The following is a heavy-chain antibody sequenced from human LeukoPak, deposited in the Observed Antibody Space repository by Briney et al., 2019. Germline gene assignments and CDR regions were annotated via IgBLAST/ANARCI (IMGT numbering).Heavy chain of an antibody. CDR2: IKQDGSEK. V-gene: IGHV3-7*01. D-gene: IGHD3-10*01. J-gene: IGHJ4*02. CDR3: ARPLEGYLGSGSWYFDY. CDR1: GFTFSNYW. Sequence: GGSLRLSCAVSGFTFSNYWMSWVRQAPGKGLEWVANIKQDGSEKYYVDSVEGRFTISRDNAKNSLYLQMNSLRAEDTAVYYCARPLEGYLGSGSWYFDYWGQGTLVTVSS.